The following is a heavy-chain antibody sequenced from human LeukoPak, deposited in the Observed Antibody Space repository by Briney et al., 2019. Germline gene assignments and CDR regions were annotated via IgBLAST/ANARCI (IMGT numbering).Heavy chain of an antibody. J-gene: IGHJ4*02. CDR2: ISSSGSTI. D-gene: IGHD3-9*01. CDR1: GFTFSSYE. CDR3: ARGYDILTDGYFDY. V-gene: IGHV3-48*03. Sequence: GGSLRLSCAASGFTFSSYEMNWVRQAPGKGLEWVSYISSSGSTIYYADSVKGRFTISRDNAKNSLYLQMNSLGAEDTAVYYCARGYDILTDGYFDYWGQGTLVTVSS.